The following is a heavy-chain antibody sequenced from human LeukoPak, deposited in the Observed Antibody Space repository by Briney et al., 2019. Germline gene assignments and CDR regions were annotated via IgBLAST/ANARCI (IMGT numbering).Heavy chain of an antibody. CDR1: GYTFTSYA. CDR2: INAGNGNT. Sequence: ASVKVSCKASGYTFTSYAMHWVRQAPGQRLEWMGWINAGNGNTKYSQEFQGRVTITRDTSASTAYMELSSLRFEDMAVYYCARVVKYSSGPLTDLLPYYFDYWGQGTLVTVSS. D-gene: IGHD6-19*01. V-gene: IGHV1-3*03. CDR3: ARVVKYSSGPLTDLLPYYFDY. J-gene: IGHJ4*02.